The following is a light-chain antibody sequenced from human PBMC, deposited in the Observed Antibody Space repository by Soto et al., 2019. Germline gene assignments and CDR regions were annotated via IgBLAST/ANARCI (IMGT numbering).Light chain of an antibody. J-gene: IGLJ1*01. CDR2: GVS. V-gene: IGLV2-14*01. Sequence: QSALTQPASVSGSPGQSITISCSGTSSDIGGYNYVSWYQQHPGKAPKLIIYGVSYRPPGVSNRFSASKSGNTASLTISGLLAEDEAEYYCSSYTSSSPLAVFGTGTKLTVL. CDR3: SSYTSSSPLAV. CDR1: SSDIGGYNY.